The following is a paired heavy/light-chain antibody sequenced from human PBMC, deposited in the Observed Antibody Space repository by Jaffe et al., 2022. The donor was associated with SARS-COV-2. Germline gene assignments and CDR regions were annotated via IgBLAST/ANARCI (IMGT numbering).Light chain of an antibody. CDR2: KSS. J-gene: IGKJ2*01. Sequence: DIVMTQPPLSSPVTLGQPASISCRSSQSLVHSDGNTYLNWVQQRPGQPPRLLIYKSSNRFSGVPDRFSGSGAGTDFTLKISRVEAEDVGVYYCMQATQFGYTFGQGTKLEIK. V-gene: IGKV2-24*01. CDR1: QSLVHSDGNTY. CDR3: MQATQFGYT.
Heavy chain of an antibody. CDR2: ISASGRTT. CDR3: SREGVSAGGAPDY. Sequence: EVYLVESGGGLVHPGGSLRLSCTASGFTFSDYEMNWVRQAPGKGLEWISYISASGRTTFYADSVMGRFTISRDNAKDSLFLQMNSLRAEDTAVYYCSREGVSAGGAPDYWGQGTLVTVSS. D-gene: IGHD6-13*01. V-gene: IGHV3-48*03. CDR1: GFTFSDYE. J-gene: IGHJ4*02.